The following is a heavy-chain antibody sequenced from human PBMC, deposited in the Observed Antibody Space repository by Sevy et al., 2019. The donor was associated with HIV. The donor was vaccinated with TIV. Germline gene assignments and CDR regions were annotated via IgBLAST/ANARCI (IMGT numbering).Heavy chain of an antibody. CDR3: NTDPIIVLLVTDGMDV. D-gene: IGHD2-8*02. CDR2: IKAKSDGGTI. CDR1: GFTFNTYA. Sequence: GGSLRLSCAASGFTFNTYAMSWVRQAPGKGLEWVGRIKAKSDGGTIDYAAPVKGRFTISRDDSKNTLYLQMNSLKTEDTGIYYCNTDPIIVLLVTDGMDVWGQGTTVTVSS. J-gene: IGHJ6*02. V-gene: IGHV3-15*01.